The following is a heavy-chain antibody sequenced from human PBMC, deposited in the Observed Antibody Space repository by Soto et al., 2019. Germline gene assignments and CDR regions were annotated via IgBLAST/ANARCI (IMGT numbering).Heavy chain of an antibody. CDR2: INPSGGST. D-gene: IGHD3-9*01. Sequence: ASVKVSCKASGYTFTSYYMHWVRQAPGQGLEWMGIINPSGGSTSYAQKFQGRVTMTRDTSTSTVYMELSSLRSEDTAVYYCAREDDDILTGYYTTFFFYGMDDWGHVTTFTIPS. CDR3: AREDDDILTGYYTTFFFYGMDD. V-gene: IGHV1-46*01. J-gene: IGHJ6*01. CDR1: GYTFTSYY.